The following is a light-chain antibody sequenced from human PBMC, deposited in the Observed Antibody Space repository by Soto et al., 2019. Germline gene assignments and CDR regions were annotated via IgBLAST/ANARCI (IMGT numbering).Light chain of an antibody. CDR1: SSDVGGYNY. J-gene: IGLJ2*01. Sequence: QSALTQPASVSGSPGQPITISCTGTSSDVGGYNYVSWYQQHPGEAPRVIIHDVSNRPSGISNRFSGSKSGNTAALTIFGLQAEDEADYYCSSYTISSTVVFGGGTKVTVL. CDR2: DVS. CDR3: SSYTISSTVV. V-gene: IGLV2-14*03.